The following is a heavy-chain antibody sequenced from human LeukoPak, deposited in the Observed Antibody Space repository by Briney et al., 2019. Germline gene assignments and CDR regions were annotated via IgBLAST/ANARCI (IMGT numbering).Heavy chain of an antibody. CDR3: ATGAPTVTTLDY. Sequence: ASVKVSCKASGYTFTSYDINWVRQATGQGLEWMGWMNPNSGNTGYAQKFQGRVTMTRNTSISTAYMELSSLRSEDTAVYYCATGAPTVTTLDYWSQGTLVTVSS. D-gene: IGHD4-17*01. CDR2: MNPNSGNT. J-gene: IGHJ4*02. V-gene: IGHV1-8*01. CDR1: GYTFTSYD.